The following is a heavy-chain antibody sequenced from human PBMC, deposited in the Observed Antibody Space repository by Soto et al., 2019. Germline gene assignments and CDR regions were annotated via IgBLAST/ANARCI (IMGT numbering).Heavy chain of an antibody. Sequence: TGSAGLPSPGRYHASWILHDTAKGLEGIGDISYSGSTYYNPSLKSRVTISVDTSKNQFSLKLSSVTAADTAVYYCARVEWFGELSSYYGMDVWGQGTTVT. CDR1: AGLPSPGRYH. D-gene: IGHD3-10*01. V-gene: IGHV4-31*03. CDR2: ISYSGST. CDR3: ARVEWFGELSSYYGMDV. J-gene: IGHJ6*02.